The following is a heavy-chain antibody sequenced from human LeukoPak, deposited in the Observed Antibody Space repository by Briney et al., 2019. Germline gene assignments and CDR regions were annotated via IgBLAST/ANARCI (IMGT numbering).Heavy chain of an antibody. V-gene: IGHV1-46*01. D-gene: IGHD3-22*01. Sequence: ASVKVSCKASGYTFTSYYMHWVRQAPGQGLEWMGIINPSGGSTSYAQKFQGRVTMTRDTSTSTVYMELSSLRSEDTAVYYCARGSHRGGTMILVVIFYWYFDLWGRGTLVTVSS. CDR2: INPSGGST. CDR1: GYTFTSYY. CDR3: ARGSHRGGTMILVVIFYWYFDL. J-gene: IGHJ2*01.